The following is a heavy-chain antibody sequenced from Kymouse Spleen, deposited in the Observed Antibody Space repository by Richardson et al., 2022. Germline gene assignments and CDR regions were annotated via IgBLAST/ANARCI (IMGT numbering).Heavy chain of an antibody. J-gene: IGHJ6*02. Sequence: EVQLVESGGGLVQPGGSLRLSCAASGFTFSSYWMSWVRQAPGKGLEWVANIKQDGSEKYYVDSVKGRFTISRDNAKNSLYLQMNSLRAEDTAVYYCARDNDFWSGYYSYYYGMDVWGQGTTVTVSS. CDR1: GFTFSSYW. D-gene: IGHD3-3*01. V-gene: IGHV3-7*01. CDR3: ARDNDFWSGYYSYYYGMDV. CDR2: IKQDGSEK.